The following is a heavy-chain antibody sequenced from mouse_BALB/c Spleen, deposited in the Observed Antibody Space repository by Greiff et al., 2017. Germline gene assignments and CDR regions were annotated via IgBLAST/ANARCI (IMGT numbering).Heavy chain of an antibody. V-gene: IGHV1S81*02. J-gene: IGHJ3*01. D-gene: IGHD4-1*01. CDR1: GYTFTSYW. CDR2: INPSNGRT. Sequence: QVQLQQPGAELVKPGASVKLSCKASGYTFTSYWMHWVKQRPGQGLEWIGEINPSNGRTNYNEKFKSKATLTVDKSSSTAYMQLSSLTSEDSAVYYCARQANCSWFAYWGQGTLVTVSA. CDR3: ARQANCSWFAY.